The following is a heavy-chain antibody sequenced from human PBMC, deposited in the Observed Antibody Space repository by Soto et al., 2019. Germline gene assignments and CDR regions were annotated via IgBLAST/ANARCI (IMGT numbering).Heavy chain of an antibody. V-gene: IGHV4-59*12. J-gene: IGHJ5*02. CDR3: ASVEVGYVVGFDP. CDR1: GGSISSYY. Sequence: SETLSLTCTVSGGSISSYYWSWIRQPPGKGLEWIGYIYYSGSTNYNPSLKSRVTISVDKSKNQFSLKLSSVTAADTAVYYCASVEVGYVVGFDPWGQETLVTVSS. D-gene: IGHD2-15*01. CDR2: IYYSGST.